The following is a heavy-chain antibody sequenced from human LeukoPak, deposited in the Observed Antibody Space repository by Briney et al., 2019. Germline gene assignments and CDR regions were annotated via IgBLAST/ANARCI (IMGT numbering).Heavy chain of an antibody. D-gene: IGHD5-12*01. V-gene: IGHV3-21*01. CDR3: ARSGRGYEDAFDI. CDR2: ITSSSSYI. J-gene: IGHJ3*02. Sequence: GGSLRLSCAGSGFTFSSYSMNWVRQAPGKGLEWVSSITSSSSYIYYADSVKGRFTISRDNAKKSVYLQMNSLRAEDTAVYYCARSGRGYEDAFDIWGQGTMVTVSS. CDR1: GFTFSSYS.